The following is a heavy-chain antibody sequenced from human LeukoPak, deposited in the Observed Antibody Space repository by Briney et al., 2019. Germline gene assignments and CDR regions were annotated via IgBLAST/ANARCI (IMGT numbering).Heavy chain of an antibody. D-gene: IGHD3-22*01. CDR1: GGSISSGGYY. J-gene: IGHJ4*02. V-gene: IGHV4-30-2*01. CDR2: IYHSGST. CDR3: ARVFAVDSSGYYLDY. Sequence: PSQTLCLTCTVSGGSISSGGYYWSWIRQPPGKGLEWIGYIYHSGSTYYNPALKSRVTISVGRSKNQFSLKLSSVTAADTAVYYCARVFAVDSSGYYLDYWGQGTLVTVSS.